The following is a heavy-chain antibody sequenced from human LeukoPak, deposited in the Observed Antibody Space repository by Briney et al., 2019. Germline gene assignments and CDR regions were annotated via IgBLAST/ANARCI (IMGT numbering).Heavy chain of an antibody. CDR1: GFTFNNYA. CDR3: ARGSGSYGYDFDY. V-gene: IGHV3-23*01. CDR2: ISGSGGST. J-gene: IGHJ4*02. Sequence: PGGSLRLSCAASGFTFNNYAMSWVRQAPGKGLEWVSAISGSGGSTYYADSVKGRFTISRDNAKNTLYLQMNSLRAEDTAVYYCARGSGSYGYDFDYWGQGTLVTVSS. D-gene: IGHD5-18*01.